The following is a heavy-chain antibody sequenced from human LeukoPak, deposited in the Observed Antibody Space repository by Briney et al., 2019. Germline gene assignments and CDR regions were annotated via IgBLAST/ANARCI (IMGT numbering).Heavy chain of an antibody. V-gene: IGHV3-21*01. CDR2: ISSSSSYI. Sequence: KSGGSLRLSCAASGFTFSSYSMNWVRQAPGKGLEWVSSISSSSSYIYYADSVKGRFTISRDNAKNSLYLQMNSLRAEDTAVYYCARDPPGIAAAGTGGYWGQGTLVTVSS. J-gene: IGHJ4*02. CDR1: GFTFSSYS. D-gene: IGHD6-13*01. CDR3: ARDPPGIAAAGTGGY.